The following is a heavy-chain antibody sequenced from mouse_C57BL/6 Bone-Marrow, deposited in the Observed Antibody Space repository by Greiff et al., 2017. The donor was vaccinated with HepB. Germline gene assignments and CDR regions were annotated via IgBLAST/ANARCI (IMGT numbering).Heavy chain of an antibody. D-gene: IGHD1-1*01. Sequence: QVTLKECGPGILQPSQTLSLTCSFSGFSLSTFGMGVGWIRQPSGKGLEWLAHIWWDDDKYYNPALKSRLTISKDTSKNQVFLKIANVDTADTATYYCARIDYYGRGDYAMDYWGQGTSVTVSS. CDR1: GFSLSTFGMG. CDR2: IWWDDDK. J-gene: IGHJ4*01. V-gene: IGHV8-8*01. CDR3: ARIDYYGRGDYAMDY.